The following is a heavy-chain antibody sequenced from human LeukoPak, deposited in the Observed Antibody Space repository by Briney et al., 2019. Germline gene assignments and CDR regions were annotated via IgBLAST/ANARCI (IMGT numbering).Heavy chain of an antibody. J-gene: IGHJ4*02. Sequence: SETLSLTCTVSGGSISSTIYYWVWIRQPPGMGLEWIGSIDYSGTTYYNPSLKSRVTISVDTSKNQFSLKLSSVTAADTAVYFCALGDCSSTSCYVFDYWGQGTLVNVSS. D-gene: IGHD2-2*01. V-gene: IGHV4-39*01. CDR1: GGSISSTIYY. CDR2: IDYSGTT. CDR3: ALGDCSSTSCYVFDY.